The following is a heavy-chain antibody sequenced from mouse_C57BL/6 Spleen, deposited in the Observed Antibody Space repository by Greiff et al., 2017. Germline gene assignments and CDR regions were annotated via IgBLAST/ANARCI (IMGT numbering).Heavy chain of an antibody. CDR3: ATQDSSGSWFAY. CDR1: GFSLTSYG. CDR2: IWGVGST. J-gene: IGHJ3*01. D-gene: IGHD3-2*02. Sequence: QVQLQQSGPGLVAPSQSLSITCTVSGFSLTSYGVDWVRQSPGKGLEWLGVIWGVGSTNYNSALKSRLSISKDNSKSQVFLKMNSLQTDDTAMYYCATQDSSGSWFAYWGQGTLVTVSA. V-gene: IGHV2-6*01.